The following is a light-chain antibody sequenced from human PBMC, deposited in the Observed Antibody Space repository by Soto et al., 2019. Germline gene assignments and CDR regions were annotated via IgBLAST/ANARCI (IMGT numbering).Light chain of an antibody. V-gene: IGLV1-44*01. Sequence: QSVLTQPPSASGTPGQRVTISCSGSRSNIGNYIVNWYQQLPGTAPKLLIYSNNQRPSGVPDRFSGSKSGTSASLAISGLQSEDEADYYCAAWDDSLNGPVFGGGTKLTVL. CDR2: SNN. CDR1: RSNIGNYI. CDR3: AAWDDSLNGPV. J-gene: IGLJ7*01.